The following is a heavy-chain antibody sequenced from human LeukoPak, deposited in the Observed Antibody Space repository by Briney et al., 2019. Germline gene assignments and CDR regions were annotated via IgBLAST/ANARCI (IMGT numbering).Heavy chain of an antibody. D-gene: IGHD5-12*01. Sequence: GGSLRLSCAASGFTVSSNYMSWVRQAPGKGLEWVSVIYSGGSAYYADSVKGRFTISIDNSKNTLYLQMNSLRAEDTAVYYCARTRGGYDSGYCCYYMDVWGKGTTVTVSS. CDR1: GFTVSSNY. J-gene: IGHJ6*03. V-gene: IGHV3-66*02. CDR3: ARTRGGYDSGYCCYYMDV. CDR2: IYSGGSA.